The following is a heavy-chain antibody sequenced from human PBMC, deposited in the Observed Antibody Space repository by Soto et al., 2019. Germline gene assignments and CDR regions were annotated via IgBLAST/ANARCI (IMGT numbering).Heavy chain of an antibody. CDR3: ARTYSSSFDNDFYYYGLDV. J-gene: IGHJ6*02. CDR2: IIPVFGTT. V-gene: IGHV1-69*06. D-gene: IGHD6-6*01. Sequence: QVQLVQSGAEVKKPGSSVKVSCKASGTTFTKYAISWVRQAPGQGLEWMGGIIPVFGTTHYAQKFQGRVTITADTSTTTAYMELSSLRSDDTAIFYCARTYSSSFDNDFYYYGLDVWGQGTTVTVSS. CDR1: GTTFTKYA.